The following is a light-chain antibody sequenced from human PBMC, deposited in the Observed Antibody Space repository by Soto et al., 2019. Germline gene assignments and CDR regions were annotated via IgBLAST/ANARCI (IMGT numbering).Light chain of an antibody. CDR1: QSLLHSNGDYS. CDR3: MQSLQTPHT. Sequence: DIVMTQSPLSLPVTPGEPASISCRSSQSLLHSNGDYSLDWFLQKPGQSAQVLIYLGSNRAAGVPDRLSGSGLGTDFTMKISRVEAEDVGVYYCMQSLQTPHTFGQGTKLEIK. V-gene: IGKV2-28*01. J-gene: IGKJ2*01. CDR2: LGS.